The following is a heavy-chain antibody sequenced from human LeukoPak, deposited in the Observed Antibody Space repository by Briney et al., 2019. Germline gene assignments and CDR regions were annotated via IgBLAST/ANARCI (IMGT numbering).Heavy chain of an antibody. Sequence: ASVKVSCKVSGYTLTELSMHWVRQAPGKGLEWMGGFDPEDGETIYAQKFQGRVTMTEDTSTDTAYMELSSLRSEDTAVYYCATHFHSGSYYTGYFQHWGQGTLVTFSS. CDR3: ATHFHSGSYYTGYFQH. J-gene: IGHJ1*01. D-gene: IGHD1-26*01. CDR2: FDPEDGET. V-gene: IGHV1-24*01. CDR1: GYTLTELS.